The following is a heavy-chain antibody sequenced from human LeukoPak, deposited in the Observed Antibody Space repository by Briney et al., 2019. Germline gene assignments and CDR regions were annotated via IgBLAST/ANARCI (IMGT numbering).Heavy chain of an antibody. CDR3: ARDGEGSGRPAYYYYYMDV. D-gene: IGHD3-10*01. Sequence: PGGSLRLSCAASGFTFSSYSMNWVRQAPGKGLVWVSSISSSSSYIYYADSVKGRFTISRDNAKNSLYLQMNSLRAEDTAVYYCARDGEGSGRPAYYYYYMDVWGKGTTVTVSS. V-gene: IGHV3-21*01. CDR1: GFTFSSYS. J-gene: IGHJ6*03. CDR2: ISSSSSYI.